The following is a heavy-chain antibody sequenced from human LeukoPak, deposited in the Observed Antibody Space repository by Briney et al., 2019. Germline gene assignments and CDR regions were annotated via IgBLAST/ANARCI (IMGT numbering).Heavy chain of an antibody. CDR1: GFTFDDYG. CDR3: ARDEIYGDYGGY. V-gene: IGHV3-7*01. CDR2: IKQDGSEK. Sequence: GGSLRLSCAASGFTFDDYGMSWVRQAPGKGLEWVANIKQDGSEKYYVDSVKGRFTISRDNAKNSLYLQMNSLRAEDTAVYYCARDEIYGDYGGYWGQGTLVTVSS. D-gene: IGHD4-17*01. J-gene: IGHJ4*02.